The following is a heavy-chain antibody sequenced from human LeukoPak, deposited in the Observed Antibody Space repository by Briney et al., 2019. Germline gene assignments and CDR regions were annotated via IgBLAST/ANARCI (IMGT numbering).Heavy chain of an antibody. CDR3: ARGPGIAAAGPFVF. CDR2: INHSGST. V-gene: IGHV4-34*01. D-gene: IGHD6-13*01. CDR1: GGSFSGYY. J-gene: IGHJ4*02. Sequence: SETLSLTCAVYGGSFSGYYWSWIRQPPGKGLEWIGEINHSGSTNYNPSLKSRVTISVDTSKNQFSLKLSSVTAADTAVYYCARGPGIAAAGPFVFCGEGNLVTVSS.